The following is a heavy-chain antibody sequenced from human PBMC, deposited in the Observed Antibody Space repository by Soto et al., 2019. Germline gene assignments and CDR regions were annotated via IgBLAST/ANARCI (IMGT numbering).Heavy chain of an antibody. CDR3: ARGRSXXYDFWSGSNNQYYFDY. D-gene: IGHD3-3*01. J-gene: IGHJ4*02. CDR1: GGSISSGDYY. Sequence: SETLSLTCTVSGGSISSGDYYWSWIRQPPGKGLEWIGYIYYSGSTYYNPSLKSRVTISVDTSKNQFSLKLSSVTAADTAVYYCARGRSXXYDFWSGSNNQYYFDYXGQGTLVTVS. V-gene: IGHV4-30-4*01. CDR2: IYYSGST.